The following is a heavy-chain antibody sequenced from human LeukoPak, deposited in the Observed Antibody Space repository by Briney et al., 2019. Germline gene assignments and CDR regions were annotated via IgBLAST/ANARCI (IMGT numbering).Heavy chain of an antibody. CDR3: AKDSRYYYDSSGSPFDP. J-gene: IGHJ5*02. CDR1: GLTISSYS. D-gene: IGHD3-22*01. Sequence: PGGSLRLSCAASGLTISSYSTNWVRQAPGKGLQWVSYISSSSSTIYYADSVKGRFTISRDNAKNSLYLQMNSLRAEDTAVYYCAKDSRYYYDSSGSPFDPWGQGTLVTVSS. CDR2: ISSSSSTI. V-gene: IGHV3-48*01.